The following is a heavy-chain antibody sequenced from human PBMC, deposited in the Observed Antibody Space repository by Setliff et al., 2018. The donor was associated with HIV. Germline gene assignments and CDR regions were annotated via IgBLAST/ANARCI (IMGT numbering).Heavy chain of an antibody. CDR3: ARSPRGYNFWSGYYTGYYYYGMDV. D-gene: IGHD3-3*01. V-gene: IGHV2-5*02. CDR1: GFSLNSTGVS. Sequence: SGPTLVNPTQTLRLTCTFSGFSLNSTGVSVGWIRQPPGKALDWLALIYWDDDWRYRPSLKIRLTITKDNSKNQVVLTMTNMDPADTATYYCARSPRGYNFWSGYYTGYYYYGMDVWGQGTTVTVSS. J-gene: IGHJ6*02. CDR2: IYWDDDW.